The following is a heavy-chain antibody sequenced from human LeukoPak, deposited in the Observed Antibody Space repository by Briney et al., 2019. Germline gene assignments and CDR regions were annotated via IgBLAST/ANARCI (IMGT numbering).Heavy chain of an antibody. V-gene: IGHV4-59*01. CDR2: IYYSGST. Sequence: SETLSLTCTVSSGSISSYYWNWIRQPPGKGLQWIGYIYYSGSTNYNPSLKSRVTMSVDTSKDQFSLKLSSVTAADTAVYYCARDLGYGDPFDYWGQGTLVTVSS. CDR1: SGSISSYY. CDR3: ARDLGYGDPFDY. J-gene: IGHJ4*02. D-gene: IGHD4-17*01.